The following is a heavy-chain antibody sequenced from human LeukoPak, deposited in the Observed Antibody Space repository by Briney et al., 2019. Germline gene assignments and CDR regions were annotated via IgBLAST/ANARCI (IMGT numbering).Heavy chain of an antibody. V-gene: IGHV3-53*05. Sequence: PGGSLRLSCATSGFTIGKSDMAWVRQAPGKGLEWVSIGYTGGRTFHADSVKGRFTMSRDQSKNTVGLQTNSLRSEDTALYYCARGSMPGTGLPFDYWGQGTQVSVSS. CDR2: GYTGGRT. D-gene: IGHD3-9*01. CDR1: GFTIGKSD. CDR3: ARGSMPGTGLPFDY. J-gene: IGHJ4*02.